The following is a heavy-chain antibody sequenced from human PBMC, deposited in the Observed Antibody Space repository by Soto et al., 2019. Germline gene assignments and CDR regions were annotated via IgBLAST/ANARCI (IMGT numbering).Heavy chain of an antibody. CDR1: GYTFTSYA. CDR2: LNAGNGNT. CDR3: RRHNEWLWAFGY. J-gene: IGHJ4*02. V-gene: IGHV1-3*01. D-gene: IGHD3-3*01. Sequence: ASVKVSCKASGYTFTSYAMHWVRHATGQQLEWMGCLNAGNGNTKYSQKFQGRVTITRDTSARTAYMELSSLRSQATAVYYCRRHNEWLWAFGYWGQGTLVTVS.